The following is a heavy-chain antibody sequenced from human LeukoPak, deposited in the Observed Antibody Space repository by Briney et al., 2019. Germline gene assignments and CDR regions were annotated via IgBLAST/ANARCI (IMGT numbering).Heavy chain of an antibody. CDR3: AKDLWFGGGRHDY. V-gene: IGHV3-23*01. D-gene: IGHD3-10*01. J-gene: IGHJ4*02. CDR1: GFTFSSYA. CDR2: ISGSGGST. Sequence: PGGSLRLSCAASGFTFSSYAMSWARQAPGKGLEWVSAISGSGGSTYYADSVKGRFTISRDNSKNTLYLQMNSLRAEDTAVYYCAKDLWFGGGRHDYWGQGTLVTVSS.